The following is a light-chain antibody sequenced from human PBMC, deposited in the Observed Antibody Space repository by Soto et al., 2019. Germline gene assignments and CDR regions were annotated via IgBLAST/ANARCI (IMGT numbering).Light chain of an antibody. J-gene: IGLJ1*01. V-gene: IGLV2-18*02. CDR1: SSDVGSNNR. Sequence: QSALTQPPSVSGSPGQSVAISCTGSSSDVGSNNRVSWYHQPPGIAPKLIIYDVTNRPSGVPDRFSGSKSGNTASLTISGLQAEDEADYYCSSYTTSNTYVFGTGTKVTVL. CDR3: SSYTTSNTYV. CDR2: DVT.